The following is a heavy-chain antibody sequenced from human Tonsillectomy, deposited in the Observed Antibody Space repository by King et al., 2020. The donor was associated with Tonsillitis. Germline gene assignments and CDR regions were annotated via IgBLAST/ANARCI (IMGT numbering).Heavy chain of an antibody. CDR3: ARAASSVDYYMDV. CDR2: ISEDGTNE. D-gene: IGHD4-23*01. Sequence: VQLVESGGGVVQPGRSLRLSCAASGFTFNTYALHWVRQAPGKGLEWVAVISEDGTNEFNADSVKGRFTISRDISKNTLYLQMNSLRPEDTAVYYCARAASSVDYYMDVWGKGTTVTVSS. V-gene: IGHV3-30*01. J-gene: IGHJ6*03. CDR1: GFTFNTYA.